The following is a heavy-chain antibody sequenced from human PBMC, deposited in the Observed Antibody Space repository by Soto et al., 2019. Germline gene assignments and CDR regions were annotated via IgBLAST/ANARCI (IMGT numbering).Heavy chain of an antibody. D-gene: IGHD5-18*01. J-gene: IGHJ6*03. V-gene: IGHV4-59*08. Sequence: QVQLQESGPGLVKPSETLSLTCTVSGGSISSYYWSWIRQPPGKGLEWIGYIYYSGSTNYNPSLKSRVTISVDTSKTQFSLKLSSVTAADTAVYYCARLSTAPYYYMDVWGKGTTVTVSS. CDR3: ARLSTAPYYYMDV. CDR2: IYYSGST. CDR1: GGSISSYY.